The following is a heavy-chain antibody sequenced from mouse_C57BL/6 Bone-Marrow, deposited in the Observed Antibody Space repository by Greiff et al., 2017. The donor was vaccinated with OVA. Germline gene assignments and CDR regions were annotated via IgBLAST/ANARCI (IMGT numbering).Heavy chain of an antibody. V-gene: IGHV3-8*01. CDR2: ISYSGST. J-gene: IGHJ1*03. Sequence: EVQLQESGPGLAKPSQTLSLTCSVTGYSITSDYWYWIRKFPGNKLEYMGYISYSGSTYYNPSLKSRISITRDTSQNQYYLQLNSVTTKDTATYYCAGGRDSWYIDVWGTGTTVTVSS. CDR1: GYSITSDY. CDR3: AGGRDSWYIDV. D-gene: IGHD3-3*01.